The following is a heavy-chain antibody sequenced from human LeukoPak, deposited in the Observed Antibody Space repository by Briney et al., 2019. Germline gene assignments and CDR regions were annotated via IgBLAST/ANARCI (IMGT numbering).Heavy chain of an antibody. Sequence: SQTLSLTCTVSGGSISSGTYYWAWIRQRPGKGLEWIGFIHHTESAFCNPSLKSRVTISVDTSKNQFSLKLSSVTAADTAVYYCARVSSSSDFDYWGQGTLVTVSS. CDR3: ARVSSSSDFDY. CDR1: GGSISSGTYY. J-gene: IGHJ4*02. D-gene: IGHD6-6*01. V-gene: IGHV4-31*03. CDR2: IHHTESA.